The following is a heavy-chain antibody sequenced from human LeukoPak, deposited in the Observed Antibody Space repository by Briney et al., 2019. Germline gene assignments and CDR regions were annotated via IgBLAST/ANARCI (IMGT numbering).Heavy chain of an antibody. Sequence: PSETLSLTCTVSGYSISSGYYWGWIRQPPGKGLEWIGSIYHSGSTYYNPSLKSRVTISVDTSKNQFSLKLNSVTAADTAVYYCARDLVEYSSSYVDYWGQGTLVTVSS. V-gene: IGHV4-38-2*02. CDR1: GYSISSGYY. CDR2: IYHSGST. J-gene: IGHJ4*02. CDR3: ARDLVEYSSSYVDY. D-gene: IGHD6-6*01.